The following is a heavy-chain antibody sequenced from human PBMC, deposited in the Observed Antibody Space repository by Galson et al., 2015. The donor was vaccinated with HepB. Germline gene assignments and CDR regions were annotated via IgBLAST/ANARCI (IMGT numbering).Heavy chain of an antibody. J-gene: IGHJ4*02. CDR3: AKDLGQWYDEDY. D-gene: IGHD6-19*01. Sequence: SLRLSCAASGFTFSSYGMHWVRQAPGKGLEWVAFIRYDGSNKYYADSVKGRFTISRDNSKNTLYLQMNSLRAEDTAVYYCAKDLGQWYDEDYWGQGTLVTVSS. V-gene: IGHV3-30*02. CDR1: GFTFSSYG. CDR2: IRYDGSNK.